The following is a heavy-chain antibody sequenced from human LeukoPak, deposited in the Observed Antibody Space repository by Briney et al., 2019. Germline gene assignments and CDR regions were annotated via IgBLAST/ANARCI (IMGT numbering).Heavy chain of an antibody. CDR1: GGSFSNYY. V-gene: IGHV4-34*01. J-gene: IGHJ4*02. CDR2: IDHSGNT. CDR3: ARRGDY. Sequence: SETLSLTCAVFGGSFSNYYLHWIRQPPGKGLEWIGEIDHSGNTKYNPSLKNRLTISVDTSKNQFSLKLSSVTAADTAVYFCARRGDYWDQGILVTVSS.